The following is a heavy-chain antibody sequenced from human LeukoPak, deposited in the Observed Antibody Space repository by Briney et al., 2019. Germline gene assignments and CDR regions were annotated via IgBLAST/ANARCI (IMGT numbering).Heavy chain of an antibody. CDR3: ARGHTAVTRHFDF. V-gene: IGHV3-21*01. J-gene: IGHJ4*02. CDR2: ISSGSSVI. Sequence: PGGSLRLSCEASGFTFTTYSVTWVRQAPGKWLEWVSIISSGSSVIFSADALKGRFTISRDDAKNLLYLDMNSLRAEDTAVYYCARGHTAVTRHFDFWGQGTLVTVSS. CDR1: GFTFTTYS. D-gene: IGHD4-17*01.